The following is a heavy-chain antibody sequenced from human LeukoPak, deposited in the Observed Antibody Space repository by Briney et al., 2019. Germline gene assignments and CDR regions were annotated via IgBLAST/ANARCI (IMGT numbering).Heavy chain of an antibody. V-gene: IGHV4-39*01. CDR3: ARQTGSGLFILP. CDR2: IYYSGNT. Sequence: PSETLSLTCTVSGVSISSSNSYWGWIRQPPGKGLEWIGSIYYSGNTYYNASLKSQVSISIDTSKNRFSLKLTSVTAADTAVYYCARQTGSGLFILPGGQGTLVTVSS. CDR1: GVSISSSNSY. D-gene: IGHD3/OR15-3a*01. J-gene: IGHJ4*02.